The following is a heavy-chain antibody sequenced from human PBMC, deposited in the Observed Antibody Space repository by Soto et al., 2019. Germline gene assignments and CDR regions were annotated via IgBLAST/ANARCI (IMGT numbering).Heavy chain of an antibody. J-gene: IGHJ4*02. CDR1: GFSLSTSGVG. CDR3: AHRSAYAISTGYYPFDY. CDR2: IYWDDGK. D-gene: IGHD3-9*01. Sequence: QITLKESGPTLVKPTQTLTLTCTFSGFSLSTSGVGVAWIRQPPGKALEWLALIYWDDGKRYSPSLKTRLNITKDTSKNQVVLTLTNVDPVDTATYDCAHRSAYAISTGYYPFDYWGQGSLVTVSS. V-gene: IGHV2-5*02.